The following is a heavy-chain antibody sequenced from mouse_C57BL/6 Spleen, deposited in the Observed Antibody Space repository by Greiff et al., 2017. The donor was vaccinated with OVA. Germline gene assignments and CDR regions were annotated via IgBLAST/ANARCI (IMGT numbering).Heavy chain of an antibody. CDR2: ISDGGSYT. CDR3: ARGDGYSFYWYFDV. J-gene: IGHJ1*03. Sequence: EVKLVESGGGLVKPGGSLKLSCAASGFTFSSYAMSWVRQTPEKRLEWVATISDGGSYTYYPDNVKGRFTISRDNAKNNLYLQMSHLKSEDTAMYYCARGDGYSFYWYFDVWGTGTTVTVSS. CDR1: GFTFSSYA. D-gene: IGHD2-3*01. V-gene: IGHV5-4*03.